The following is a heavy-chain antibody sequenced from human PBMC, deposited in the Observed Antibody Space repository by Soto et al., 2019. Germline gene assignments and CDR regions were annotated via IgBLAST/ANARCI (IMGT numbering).Heavy chain of an antibody. CDR1: GGIFSDFS. J-gene: IGHJ6*02. V-gene: IGHV1-69*12. D-gene: IGHD6-19*01. CDR3: ASSLRMAGIGNYYYGMDV. CDR2: IMPIFGGP. Sequence: QVQLVQSGAEVKKPGSSLKVSSNASGGIFSDFSFSWVRQAPGQGLEWMGGIMPIFGGPDYAQRFRGRVTITADEVTRTAIMELRGLTSEDTATYYCASSLRMAGIGNYYYGMDVWGQGTTVTVSS.